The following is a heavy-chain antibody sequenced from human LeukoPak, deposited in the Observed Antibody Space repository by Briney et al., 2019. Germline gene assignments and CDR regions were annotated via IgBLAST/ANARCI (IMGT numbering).Heavy chain of an antibody. CDR3: ARRTHYYYDSSGYSY. J-gene: IGHJ4*02. D-gene: IGHD3-22*01. CDR1: GGSFSGYY. Sequence: TSETLSLTCAVYGGSFSGYYWSWIRQPPGKGLEWIGEINHSGSTNYNPSLKSRVTISVDTSKNQFSLKLSSVTAADTAVYYCARRTHYYYDSSGYSYWGQGTLVTVSS. V-gene: IGHV4-34*01. CDR2: INHSGST.